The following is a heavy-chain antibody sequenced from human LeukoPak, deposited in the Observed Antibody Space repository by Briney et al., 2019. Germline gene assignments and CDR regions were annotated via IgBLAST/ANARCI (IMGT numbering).Heavy chain of an antibody. J-gene: IGHJ4*02. Sequence: PSETLSLTCTVSGGSLSSGSYYWSLIRQPAGKGLEWLGRIYTSGSTNYNPSLKSRVTISVDTSKNQFSLKLSSVTAADTAVYYCAREVLCSGGSCYDLDYWGQGTLVTVSS. CDR1: GGSLSSGSYY. CDR3: AREVLCSGGSCYDLDY. CDR2: IYTSGST. V-gene: IGHV4-61*02. D-gene: IGHD2-15*01.